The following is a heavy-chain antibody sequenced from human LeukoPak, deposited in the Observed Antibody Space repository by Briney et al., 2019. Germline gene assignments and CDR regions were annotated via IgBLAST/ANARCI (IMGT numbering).Heavy chain of an antibody. CDR2: IYYSGST. V-gene: IGHV4-59*01. D-gene: IGHD4-17*01. Sequence: PSETLSLTRTVSGGSISSYYWSWVRQPPGKGPECIGYIYYSGSTTYNPSLKSRVSISVDTSKNQFSLKLSYVTAADTAVYYCASTGSTVTMLYPFDHWGQGTLVTVSS. CDR3: ASTGSTVTMLYPFDH. J-gene: IGHJ4*02. CDR1: GGSISSYY.